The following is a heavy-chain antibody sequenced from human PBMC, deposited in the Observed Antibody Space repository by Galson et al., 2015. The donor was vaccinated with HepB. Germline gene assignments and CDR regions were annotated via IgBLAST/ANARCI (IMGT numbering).Heavy chain of an antibody. CDR1: GGTFSSYA. CDR2: IVPIFGTA. Sequence: SVKVSCKASGGTFSSYAISWVRQAPGQGLEWMGGIVPIFGTANYAQKFQGRVTITADESTSTAYMELSSLRSEDTAVYYCARSITMIVVVITGWDWFDPWGQGTLVTVSS. J-gene: IGHJ5*02. D-gene: IGHD3-22*01. V-gene: IGHV1-69*13. CDR3: ARSITMIVVVITGWDWFDP.